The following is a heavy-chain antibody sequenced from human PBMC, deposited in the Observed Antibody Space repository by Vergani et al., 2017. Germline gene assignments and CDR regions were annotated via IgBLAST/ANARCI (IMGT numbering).Heavy chain of an antibody. CDR1: GFTFSNAW. CDR3: SSGSYRVLVY. V-gene: IGHV3-15*01. Sequence: EVQLVESGGGLVKPGGSLRLSCAASGFTFSNAWMSWVRQAPGKGLEWVGRIKSKTDGGTTDYAATVKGRFTISREDSKNTLDLQMNSLKTEDTAVYYCSSGSYRVLVYWGQGTLVTVSS. D-gene: IGHD1-26*01. CDR2: IKSKTDGGTT. J-gene: IGHJ4*02.